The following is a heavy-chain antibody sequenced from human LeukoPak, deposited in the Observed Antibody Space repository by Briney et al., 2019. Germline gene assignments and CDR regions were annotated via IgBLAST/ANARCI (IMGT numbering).Heavy chain of an antibody. V-gene: IGHV3-33*01. CDR2: RWSDGRTD. Sequence: GRSLRLSCAAAGFTFSSDTMHWASQAPGKGMEWVAVRWSDGRTDEYADSVEGRFSVSRSHSKNRMYLQMNSLRAADAAVSVCASWFLTGLGVNWFDPWGQGTLVTASS. D-gene: IGHD3-16*01. CDR3: ASWFLTGLGVNWFDP. CDR1: GFTFSSDT. J-gene: IGHJ5*01.